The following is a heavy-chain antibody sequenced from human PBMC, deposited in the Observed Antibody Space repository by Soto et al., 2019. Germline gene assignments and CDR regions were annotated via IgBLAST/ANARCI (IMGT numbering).Heavy chain of an antibody. D-gene: IGHD6-13*01. CDR2: IYPGDSDT. Sequence: EPLTISCKGSGYSFTIYWIGWVRPMPGKGLEWMGIIYPGDSDTRYSPSFQGQVTISADKSISTAYLQWSSLKASDTAMYYCARLKAAAVPLDYWGQGNLVTVSS. CDR1: GYSFTIYW. CDR3: ARLKAAAVPLDY. V-gene: IGHV5-51*01. J-gene: IGHJ4*02.